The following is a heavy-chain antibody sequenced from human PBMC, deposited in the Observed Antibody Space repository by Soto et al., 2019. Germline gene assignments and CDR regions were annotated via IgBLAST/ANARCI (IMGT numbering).Heavy chain of an antibody. CDR1: GFTFGSFA. J-gene: IGHJ4*02. CDR2: ISDNGHST. D-gene: IGHD2-21*01. V-gene: IGHV3-23*01. Sequence: EVQLLESGGGLAQPGGSLRLSCAVSGFTFGSFAMSWVRQAPGEGLEWVASISDNGHSTVYVDSVMGRFTISRDNSKNTLYLQMNSLTAEDTAVYFCARGQRYFNLWGQGTLVPVSS. CDR3: ARGQRYFNL.